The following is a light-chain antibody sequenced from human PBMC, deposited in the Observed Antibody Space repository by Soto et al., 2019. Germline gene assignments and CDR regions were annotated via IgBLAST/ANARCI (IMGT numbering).Light chain of an antibody. J-gene: IGKJ1*01. V-gene: IGKV3-11*01. Sequence: EIVLTQSPATLSLSPGERATLSCRASQSVSSYLAWYQQKPGQAPSLLIYDASNRATGIPARFSGSGSGTEFTLTISSLEPEDFAVYYCHQRSNWPETFGQGTKVEIK. CDR3: HQRSNWPET. CDR2: DAS. CDR1: QSVSSY.